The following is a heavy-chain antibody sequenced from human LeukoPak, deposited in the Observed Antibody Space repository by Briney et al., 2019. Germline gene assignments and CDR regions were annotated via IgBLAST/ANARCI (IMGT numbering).Heavy chain of an antibody. V-gene: IGHV3-15*01. D-gene: IGHD1-26*01. Sequence: GGSLRLSCKASGFKFSDAWMTWVRQAPGKGLEWLGRIKRGGSTDYAVPVNNRFTISRDDSKNTIYLQINGLKTEDTAVYYCKWERTVYYSLDVWGQGTTVTVSS. CDR1: GFKFSDAW. CDR3: KWERTVYYSLDV. J-gene: IGHJ6*02. CDR2: IKRGGST.